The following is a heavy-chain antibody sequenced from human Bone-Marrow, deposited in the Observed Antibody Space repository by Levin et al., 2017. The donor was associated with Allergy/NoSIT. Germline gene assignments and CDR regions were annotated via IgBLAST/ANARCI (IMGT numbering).Heavy chain of an antibody. J-gene: IGHJ5*02. Sequence: RASVKVSCKASGYTFSDFYIHWVRQAPGQGLEWMGRINPKSGDTVYAQKFQGSVTLTRDTSITTAYMELSGLRSDDTALYYCGRGMASFNPWGQGTLVTVSS. D-gene: IGHD6-13*01. V-gene: IGHV1-2*06. CDR3: GRGMASFNP. CDR2: INPKSGDT. CDR1: GYTFSDFY.